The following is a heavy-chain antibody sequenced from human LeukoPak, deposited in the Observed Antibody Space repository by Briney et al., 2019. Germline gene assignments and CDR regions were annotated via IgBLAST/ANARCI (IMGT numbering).Heavy chain of an antibody. Sequence: GGSLRLSCAASGNYWMHWVRQAPGEGLVWVSHINSDGSWTSYADSVKGRFTISKDNAKNMVYLQMNSLRAEDTAVYYCVSFYETYWGRGTLVTVSS. CDR1: GNYW. D-gene: IGHD2/OR15-2a*01. V-gene: IGHV3-74*01. J-gene: IGHJ4*02. CDR3: VSFYETY. CDR2: INSDGSWT.